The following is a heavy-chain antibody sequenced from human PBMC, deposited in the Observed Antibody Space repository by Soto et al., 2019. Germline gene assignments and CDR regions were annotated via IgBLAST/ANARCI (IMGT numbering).Heavy chain of an antibody. D-gene: IGHD3-9*01. CDR3: ARDGSQDILTGYALYNFAY. Sequence: ASVKVSWKASGYTFTSYAMHWVRQAPGQRLEWMGWINAGNGNTKYSQKFQGRVTITRDTSASTAYMELSSLRSEDTAVYYCARDGSQDILTGYALYNFAYWGQGTLVTVSS. J-gene: IGHJ4*02. V-gene: IGHV1-3*01. CDR1: GYTFTSYA. CDR2: INAGNGNT.